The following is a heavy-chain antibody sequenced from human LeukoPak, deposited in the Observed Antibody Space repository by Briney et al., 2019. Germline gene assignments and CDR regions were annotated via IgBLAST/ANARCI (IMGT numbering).Heavy chain of an antibody. D-gene: IGHD3-22*01. CDR1: GGSFSGYY. J-gene: IGHJ3*02. CDR2: INHSGST. Sequence: PSETLSLTCAVYGGSFSGYYWSWIRQPPGKGLEWIGEINHSGSTNYNPSLKSRVTISVDTSQNQFSLKLSSLTAADTAVYYCARGQYYYDSSGYYFRPHAFDIWGRGTMVTVSS. CDR3: ARGQYYYDSSGYYFRPHAFDI. V-gene: IGHV4-34*01.